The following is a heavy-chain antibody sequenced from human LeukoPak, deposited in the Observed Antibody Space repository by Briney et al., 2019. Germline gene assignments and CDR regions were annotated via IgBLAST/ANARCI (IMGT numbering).Heavy chain of an antibody. CDR3: AKERGITIFGVVNLFDY. Sequence: PGGSLRLPCAASGFTFSSYAMSWVRQAPGKGLEWVSAISGSGGSTYYADSVKGRFTISRDNSKNTLYLQMNSLRAEDTAVYYCAKERGITIFGVVNLFDYWGQGTLVTVSS. CDR1: GFTFSSYA. V-gene: IGHV3-23*01. CDR2: ISGSGGST. J-gene: IGHJ4*02. D-gene: IGHD3-3*01.